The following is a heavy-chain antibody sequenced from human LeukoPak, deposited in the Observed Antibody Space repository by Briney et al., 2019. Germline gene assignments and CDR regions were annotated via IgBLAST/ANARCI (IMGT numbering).Heavy chain of an antibody. CDR3: AKDYCSSTTCYYNY. J-gene: IGHJ4*02. Sequence: GGSLRLSCAASGFTFDDYAMHWVRQAPGKGLEWVSGISWNSGNIGYADSVKGRFTISRDDAKNSLFLQMNSLRAEDTALYYCAKDYCSSTTCYYNYWGQGTLVTVSS. CDR2: ISWNSGNI. D-gene: IGHD2-2*01. CDR1: GFTFDDYA. V-gene: IGHV3-9*01.